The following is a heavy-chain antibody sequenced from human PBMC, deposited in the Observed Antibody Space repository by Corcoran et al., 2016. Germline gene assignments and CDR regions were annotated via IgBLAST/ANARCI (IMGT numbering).Heavy chain of an antibody. D-gene: IGHD3-10*01. J-gene: IGHJ4*02. CDR2: IIPIFGTA. CDR1: GGTFSSYA. V-gene: IGHV1-69*01. CDR3: ARATTMVRGVIGSPFGY. Sequence: QVQLVQSGAEVKKPGSSVKVSCKASGGTFSSYAISWVRQTPGQGLEWMGGIIPIFGTANYAQKFQGRVTITADESTSTAYMELSSLRSEDTAVYYCARATTMVRGVIGSPFGYWGQGTLVTVSS.